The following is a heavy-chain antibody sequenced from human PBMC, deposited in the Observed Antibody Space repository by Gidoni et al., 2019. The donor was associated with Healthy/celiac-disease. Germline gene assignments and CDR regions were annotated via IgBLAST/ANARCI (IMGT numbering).Heavy chain of an antibody. CDR3: ARAKWLQSYYFDY. CDR2: IWYDGSNK. CDR1: GFPFSSYG. J-gene: IGHJ4*02. V-gene: IGHV3-33*01. D-gene: IGHD4-4*01. Sequence: QVQLVESGGGVVQPGRSLRLSCAASGFPFSSYGMHWVRQAPGKGLEWVAVIWYDGSNKYYADSVKGRFTISRDNSKNTLYLQMNSLRAEDTAVYYCARAKWLQSYYFDYWGQGTLVTVSS.